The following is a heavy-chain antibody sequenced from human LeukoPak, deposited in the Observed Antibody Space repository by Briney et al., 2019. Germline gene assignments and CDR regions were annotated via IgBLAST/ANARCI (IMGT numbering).Heavy chain of an antibody. D-gene: IGHD4-17*01. Sequence: GESLRLSCAASGFTFSRYWMSWVRQAPGKGLEWVSAISGSGGSTYYADSVKGRFTISRDNSKNTLYLQMNSLRAEDTAVYYCAKGIMTTVTDGVYFDYWGQGTLVTVSS. CDR1: GFTFSRYW. J-gene: IGHJ4*02. CDR3: AKGIMTTVTDGVYFDY. V-gene: IGHV3-23*01. CDR2: ISGSGGST.